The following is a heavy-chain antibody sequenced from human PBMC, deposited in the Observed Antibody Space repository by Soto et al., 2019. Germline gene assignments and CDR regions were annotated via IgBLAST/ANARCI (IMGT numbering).Heavy chain of an antibody. CDR2: INPNTGGT. J-gene: IGHJ5*02. CDR3: ARAPWDGSGTSNWFDP. CDR1: GYTFTGYF. V-gene: IGHV1-2*04. D-gene: IGHD3-10*01. Sequence: QVQLVQSGSEVKQPGASVKVSCKTSGYTFTGYFIHWVRRAPGQGLEWMGCINPNTGGTDYAQKFQGWVIMTSDTSSSTAHMELRRLKSDDTAVYFCARAPWDGSGTSNWFDPWGQGTLVSVSS.